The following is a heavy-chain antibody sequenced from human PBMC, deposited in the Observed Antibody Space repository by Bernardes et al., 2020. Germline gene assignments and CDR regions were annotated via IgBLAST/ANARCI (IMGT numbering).Heavy chain of an antibody. CDR3: ARAPCSGGSCWFDY. CDR2: IYYSGST. CDR1: GGSISSYY. Sequence: SETLSLTCTVPGGSISSYYWSWIRQPPGKGLEWIGYIYYSGSTNYNPSLKSRVTISVDTSKNQFSLKLSSVTAADTAVYYCARAPCSGGSCWFDYWGQGTLVTVSS. V-gene: IGHV4-59*01. J-gene: IGHJ4*02. D-gene: IGHD2-15*01.